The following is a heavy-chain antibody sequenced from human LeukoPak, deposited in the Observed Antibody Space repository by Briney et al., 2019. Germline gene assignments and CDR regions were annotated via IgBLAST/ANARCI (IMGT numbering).Heavy chain of an antibody. V-gene: IGHV3-23*01. J-gene: IGHJ4*02. CDR1: GFTFNSYA. Sequence: GGSLRLSCAASGFTFNSYAMSWVRQAPGQGLEWVSGISGSGGDTYYAGSVKGRFTISRDNSKNALYLQMNSLRAEDTAVYYCAKGPRVFGGLIGSGGYYFDYWGQGTLVTVSS. CDR3: AKGPRVFGGLIGSGGYYFDY. D-gene: IGHD3-16*02. CDR2: ISGSGGDT.